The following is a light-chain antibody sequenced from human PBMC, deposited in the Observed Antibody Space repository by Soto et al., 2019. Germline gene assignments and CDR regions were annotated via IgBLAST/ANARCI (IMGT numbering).Light chain of an antibody. V-gene: IGLV2-8*01. CDR2: EVT. Sequence: LTQPPSASGSTGQSLTISCTGTSSDVGFYNFVSRYQQRPGKAPKLVIYEVTKRPSGVPDRFSGSKSGSTASLTVSGLQADDEAEYYCASYAGTKLFVFGSGTKVTVL. CDR1: SSDVGFYNF. CDR3: ASYAGTKLFV. J-gene: IGLJ1*01.